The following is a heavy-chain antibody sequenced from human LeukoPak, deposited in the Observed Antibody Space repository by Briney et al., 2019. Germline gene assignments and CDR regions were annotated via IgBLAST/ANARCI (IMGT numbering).Heavy chain of an antibody. J-gene: IGHJ6*03. CDR3: ARLGETYYYYYMDV. CDR1: GGSFSGYY. CDR2: INHSGST. Sequence: SGTLSLTCAVYGGSFSGYYWSWIRQPPGKGLEWIGEINHSGSTNYNPSLKSRVTISVDTSKNQFSLKLSSVTAADTAVYYCARLGETYYYYYMDVWGKGTTVTVSS. V-gene: IGHV4-34*01. D-gene: IGHD2-21*01.